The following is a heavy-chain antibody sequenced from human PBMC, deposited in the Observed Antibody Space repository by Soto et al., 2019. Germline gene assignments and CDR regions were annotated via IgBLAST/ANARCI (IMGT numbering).Heavy chain of an antibody. CDR1: GFTFSSYA. Sequence: EVQLLESGGGLLQPGGSLRLSCAASGFTFSSYAMSWVRQAPGKGLEWVSAISGSGGSTYYADSVKGRFTISRDNSKNTLYLQMNSLRAEDTAVYYCAKDPASAQSSSWFDYWGQGTLVTVSS. CDR3: AKDPASAQSSSWFDY. V-gene: IGHV3-23*01. D-gene: IGHD6-13*01. CDR2: ISGSGGST. J-gene: IGHJ4*02.